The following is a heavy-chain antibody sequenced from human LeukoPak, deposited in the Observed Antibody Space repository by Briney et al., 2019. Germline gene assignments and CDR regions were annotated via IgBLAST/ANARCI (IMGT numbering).Heavy chain of an antibody. CDR3: ARETPDSSGWD. J-gene: IGHJ4*02. Sequence: GGSLRLSCAASEFPLSTYWMSWVRQAPGKGLEWVANIKQDGSHKNYVDSVKGRFTISRDNAKNSLYLQMNSLRAEDTAVYYCARETPDSSGWDWGQGTLVTVSS. V-gene: IGHV3-7*01. CDR1: EFPLSTYW. CDR2: IKQDGSHK. D-gene: IGHD6-19*01.